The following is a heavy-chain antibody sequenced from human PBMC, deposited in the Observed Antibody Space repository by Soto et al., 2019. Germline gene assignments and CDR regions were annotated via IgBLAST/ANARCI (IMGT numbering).Heavy chain of an antibody. CDR1: GYTFTSYY. J-gene: IGHJ6*02. CDR2: ISANNGNT. D-gene: IGHD6-19*01. V-gene: IGHV1-18*04. Sequence: EASVKVSCKASGYTFTSYYMHWVRQAPGQGLEWMGWISANNGNTNYAQKLQGRVTMTTDTSTSTAYMELRSLRSDDTAVYYCARSSVAEPYYYYYYGMDVWGQGTTVTVSS. CDR3: ARSSVAEPYYYYYYGMDV.